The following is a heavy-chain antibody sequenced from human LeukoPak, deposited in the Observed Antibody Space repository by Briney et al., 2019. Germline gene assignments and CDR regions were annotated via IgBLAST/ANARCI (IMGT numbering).Heavy chain of an antibody. CDR3: GRDPAWGAIDY. CDR2: MNEDGSVT. D-gene: IGHD7-27*01. Sequence: GGSLRLSCVVSGFSIRRFWMSWVRQTPGKGLEWVADMNEDGSVTWYADSVKGRFTVSRDNAKNSVDLQMSSLRAEDTAVYYCGRDPAWGAIDYWGQGTLVTVSS. CDR1: GFSIRRFW. V-gene: IGHV3-7*01. J-gene: IGHJ4*02.